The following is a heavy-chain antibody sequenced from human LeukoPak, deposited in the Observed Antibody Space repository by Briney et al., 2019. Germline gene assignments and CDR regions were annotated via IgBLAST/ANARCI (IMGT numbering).Heavy chain of an antibody. CDR3: ARRGSSWSPFYGY. CDR2: SYYSGST. V-gene: IGHV4-30-4*01. Sequence: PSETLSLTCTVSGGSISSGDYYWSWIRQPPGKGLEWIGYSYYSGSTYYNPSLKSRVTISVDTSKNHFSLKLSSVTAADTAVYYCARRGSSWSPFYGYWGQGTLVTVSS. J-gene: IGHJ4*02. CDR1: GGSISSGDYY. D-gene: IGHD6-13*01.